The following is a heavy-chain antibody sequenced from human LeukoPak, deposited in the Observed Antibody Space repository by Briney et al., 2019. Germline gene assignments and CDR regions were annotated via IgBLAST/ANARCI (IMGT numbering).Heavy chain of an antibody. D-gene: IGHD3-16*02. CDR2: INHSGST. J-gene: IGHJ4*02. CDR1: GGSFSGYY. V-gene: IGHV4-34*01. CDR3: ATLYPRGGY. Sequence: SETLSLTCAVYGGSFSGYYWSWIRQPPGKGLEWIGEINHSGSTNYNPSLKSRVTISVDTSKNQFSLKLSSVTAADTAVYYCATLYPRGGYWGQGTLVTVSS.